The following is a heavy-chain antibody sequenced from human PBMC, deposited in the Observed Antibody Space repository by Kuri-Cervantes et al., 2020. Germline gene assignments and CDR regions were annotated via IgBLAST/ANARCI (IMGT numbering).Heavy chain of an antibody. CDR3: ARAYDDGYLGGYYAMDY. D-gene: IGHD5-18*01. CDR2: INPYNGDT. Sequence: VKLQESGPELVKPGDSVKISCKASGYSFTGYFMSWVMQSHGKSLEWIGRINPYNGDTFYNQKFKGKATLTVDKSSSTAHMELRSLTSEDSAVYYCARAYDDGYLGGYYAMDYWGQGTSVTVSS. J-gene: IGHJ6*01. CDR1: GYSFTGYF. V-gene: IGHV1-18*04.